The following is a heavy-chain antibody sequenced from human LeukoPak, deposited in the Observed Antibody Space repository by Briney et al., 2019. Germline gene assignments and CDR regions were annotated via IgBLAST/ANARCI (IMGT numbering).Heavy chain of an antibody. V-gene: IGHV3-7*05. J-gene: IGHJ4*02. CDR3: ARGGDYLDF. Sequence: TGGSLRLSCAASGFTFSIYWMSWVRQAPGKGLEWVANIKQDGSEKYYVDSVKGRFTISGDNANNSLYLQMNSLRAEDTAVYYCARGGDYLDFWGQGTLVTVSS. CDR1: GFTFSIYW. CDR2: IKQDGSEK.